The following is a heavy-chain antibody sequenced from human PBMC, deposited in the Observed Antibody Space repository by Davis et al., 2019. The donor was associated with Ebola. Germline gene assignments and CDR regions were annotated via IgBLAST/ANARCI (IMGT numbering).Heavy chain of an antibody. CDR1: GGTFSSYA. CDR2: IIPIFGTA. J-gene: IGHJ6*02. Sequence: SVKVSCKASGGTFSSYAISWVRQAPGQGLEWMGGIIPIFGTANYAQKLQGRVTMTTDTSTSTAYMELRSLRSDDTAVYYCARDRRVVPAADYYYYGMDVWGQGTTVTVSS. D-gene: IGHD2-2*01. V-gene: IGHV1-69*05. CDR3: ARDRRVVPAADYYYYGMDV.